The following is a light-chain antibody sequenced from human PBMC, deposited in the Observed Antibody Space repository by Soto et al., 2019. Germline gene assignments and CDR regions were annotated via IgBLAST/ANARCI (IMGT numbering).Light chain of an antibody. V-gene: IGLV2-14*01. CDR3: RSYTSSSTLV. Sequence: QSALTQPASVSGSPGQSITISCTGTSSDVGAYNYVSWYQQHPGKAPKLMICDVSNRPSGVSNRFSGSKSGNTASLTISGLQAEDEADYYCRSYTSSSTLVVGTGTKVTVL. CDR1: SSDVGAYNY. J-gene: IGLJ1*01. CDR2: DVS.